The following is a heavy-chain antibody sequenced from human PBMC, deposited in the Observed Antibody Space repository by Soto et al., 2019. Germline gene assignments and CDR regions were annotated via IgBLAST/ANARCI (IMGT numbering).Heavy chain of an antibody. CDR2: MNPNSGNT. CDR1: GYTFTSYD. CDR3: AGGGGRNYYDSNCFDP. D-gene: IGHD3-22*01. Sequence: QVQLVQSGAEVKKPGASVKVSCKASGYTFTSYDINWVRQANGQGLEWMGWMNPNSGNTGYAQKFQGRVTMTRNTAISTAYVELSSLRSEDTAVYYWAGGGGRNYYDSNCFDPWGQGTLVTVSS. V-gene: IGHV1-8*01. J-gene: IGHJ5*02.